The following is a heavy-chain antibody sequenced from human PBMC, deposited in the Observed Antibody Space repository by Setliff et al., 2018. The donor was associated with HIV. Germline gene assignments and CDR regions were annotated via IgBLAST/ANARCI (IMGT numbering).Heavy chain of an antibody. CDR3: ARDPPGYGDSNDY. CDR2: IYYSGST. CDR1: GGSVGSGSYY. V-gene: IGHV4-61*01. J-gene: IGHJ4*02. D-gene: IGHD4-17*01. Sequence: SETLSLTCSVSGGSVGSGSYYWSWIRQSPGKGLERLGYIYYSGSTTYNPSLKSRVTMSIDTSKNQFSLRLHSVTAADTAVYYCARDPPGYGDSNDYWGQGTLVTVSS.